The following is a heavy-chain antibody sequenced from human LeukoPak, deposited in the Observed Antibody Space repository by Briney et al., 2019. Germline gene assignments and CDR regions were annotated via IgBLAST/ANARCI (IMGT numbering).Heavy chain of an antibody. Sequence: GGSLRLSCAASGFTFTNYWMTWVRQAPGKGLELVSYISSSGSTIYYADSVKGRFTISRDNAKNSLYLQMNSLRAEDTAVYYCAREGSSSWYSDAFDIWGQGTMVTVSS. CDR3: AREGSSSWYSDAFDI. V-gene: IGHV3-48*04. J-gene: IGHJ3*02. CDR2: ISSSGSTI. CDR1: GFTFTNYW. D-gene: IGHD6-13*01.